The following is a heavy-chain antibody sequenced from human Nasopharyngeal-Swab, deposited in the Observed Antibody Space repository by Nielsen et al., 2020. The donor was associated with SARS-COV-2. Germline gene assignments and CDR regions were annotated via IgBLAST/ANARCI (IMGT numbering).Heavy chain of an antibody. CDR3: ARDPHGPDY. V-gene: IGHV1-18*01. Sequence: ASVKVSCKASGYTFTSYGISWVRQAPGQGLEWMGWISAYNGRTYYAQKFQGRVTMTTDTSTSTAYMDLRSLRSDDTAVYYCARDPHGPDYWGQGTLVTVSS. J-gene: IGHJ4*02. CDR1: GYTFTSYG. CDR2: ISAYNGRT.